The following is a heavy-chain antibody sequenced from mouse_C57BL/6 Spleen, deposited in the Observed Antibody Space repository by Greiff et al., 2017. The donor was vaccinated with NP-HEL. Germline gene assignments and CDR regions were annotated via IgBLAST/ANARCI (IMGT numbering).Heavy chain of an antibody. D-gene: IGHD3-3*01. Sequence: VQLQQSGPELVKPGASVKISCKASGYAFSSSRMNWVKQRPGKGLEWIGRIYPGDGDTNYNGKFKGKATLTADKSSSTAYMQLSSLTSEDSAVYFCARSRAYYCDYWGQGTTLTVSS. V-gene: IGHV1-82*01. CDR1: GYAFSSSR. CDR2: IYPGDGDT. J-gene: IGHJ2*01. CDR3: ARSRAYYCDY.